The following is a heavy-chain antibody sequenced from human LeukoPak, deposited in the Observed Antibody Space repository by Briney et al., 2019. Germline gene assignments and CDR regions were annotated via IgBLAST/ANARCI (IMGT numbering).Heavy chain of an antibody. CDR3: ARELVITTTRFDY. V-gene: IGHV3-21*01. D-gene: IGHD1-14*01. CDR1: GFTFSSYS. J-gene: IGHJ4*02. CDR2: ISSSSSYI. Sequence: GGSLRLSCAASGFTFSSYSMNWVRQAPGKGLEWVSSISSSSSYIYYADSVKGRFTISRDNSKNTLYLQMNSLRAEDTAVYYCARELVITTTRFDYWGQGTLVTVSS.